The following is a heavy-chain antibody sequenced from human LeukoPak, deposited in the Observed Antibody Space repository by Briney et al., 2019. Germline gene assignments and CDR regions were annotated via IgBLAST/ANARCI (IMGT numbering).Heavy chain of an antibody. CDR1: GYSMSSGYY. CDR3: ARVGYNWNLWFDF. V-gene: IGHV4-38-2*02. Sequence: SETLSLTCTVSGYSMSSGYYWGWIRQPPGKGLQWIGSIFHSGNSYYNPSLKSRVTISVDTSKNQFSLKVHSVTAADTAVYYCARVGYNWNLWFDFWGQGTTVTVSS. CDR2: IFHSGNS. J-gene: IGHJ3*01. D-gene: IGHD1-7*01.